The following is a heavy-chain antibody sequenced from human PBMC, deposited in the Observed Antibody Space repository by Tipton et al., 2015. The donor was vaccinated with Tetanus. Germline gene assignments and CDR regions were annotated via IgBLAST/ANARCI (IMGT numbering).Heavy chain of an antibody. CDR2: VSSSGNS. V-gene: IGHV4-4*07. CDR3: ARGWSECSSWSCSPFDS. Sequence: TLSLTCAVSGASFSGSYWSWFRQPPGKRLEWIGFVSSSGNSNYSPSLTGRVSMSLDTSKQQFSLSLTSATAADTAVYYCARGWSECSSWSCSPFDSWGQGTLVTVSS. CDR1: GASFSGSY. D-gene: IGHD2-2*01. J-gene: IGHJ4*02.